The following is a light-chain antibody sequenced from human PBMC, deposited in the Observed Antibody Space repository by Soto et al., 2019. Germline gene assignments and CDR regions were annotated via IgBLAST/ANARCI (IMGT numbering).Light chain of an antibody. V-gene: IGKV3-20*01. CDR3: QRYGTLTT. CDR2: GAS. Sequence: EIVLTQYTETVSLSPGERSTLSCMASQSVSNNYLAWYQQKPGQAPRLLIYGASNRATGIPDRFSGSGSGTDFTLTISRLEPEDFAVYYCQRYGTLTTFGQGAKVDVK. J-gene: IGKJ1*01. CDR1: QSVSNNY.